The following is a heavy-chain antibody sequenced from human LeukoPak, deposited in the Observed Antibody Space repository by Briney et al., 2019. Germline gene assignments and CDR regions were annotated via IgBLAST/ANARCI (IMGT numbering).Heavy chain of an antibody. D-gene: IGHD5-18*01. Sequence: TSSETLSLTCTVSGGSISSYYWSWIRQPAGKGLEWIGRIYTSGSTNYNPSLKSRVTMSVDTSKNQFSLKLSSVTAADTAVYYCARLDTAMDPYYFDYWGQGTLVTVSS. J-gene: IGHJ4*02. V-gene: IGHV4-4*07. CDR3: ARLDTAMDPYYFDY. CDR1: GGSISSYY. CDR2: IYTSGST.